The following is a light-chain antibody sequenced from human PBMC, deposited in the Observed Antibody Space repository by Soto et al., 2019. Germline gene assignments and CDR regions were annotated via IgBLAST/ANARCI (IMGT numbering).Light chain of an antibody. CDR1: SSDVGRYNY. CDR3: SSYTSSTTGV. Sequence: QSALTQPASVSGSPGQSITISCTGTSSDVGRYNYVSWYQQHPGKAPKLMISEVSNRPSGVSNRFSGSKSGNTASLTISGLQAEDDADYYCSSYTSSTTGVFGTGTKVTVL. V-gene: IGLV2-14*01. J-gene: IGLJ1*01. CDR2: EVS.